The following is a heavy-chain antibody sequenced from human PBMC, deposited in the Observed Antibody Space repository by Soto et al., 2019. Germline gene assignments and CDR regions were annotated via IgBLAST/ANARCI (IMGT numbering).Heavy chain of an antibody. CDR1: GYTFTGYY. CDR3: ARDVVDILTGPTWFDP. J-gene: IGHJ5*02. V-gene: IGHV1-2*02. Sequence: ASVKVSCKASGYTFTGYYMHWVRQAPGQGLEWMGWINPNSGGTNYAQKFQGRVTMTRDTSISAAYMELSRLRSDDTAVYYCARDVVDILTGPTWFDPWGQGTLVTVSS. D-gene: IGHD3-9*01. CDR2: INPNSGGT.